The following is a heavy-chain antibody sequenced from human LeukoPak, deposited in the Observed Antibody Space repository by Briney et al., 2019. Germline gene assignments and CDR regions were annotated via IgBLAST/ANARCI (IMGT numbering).Heavy chain of an antibody. V-gene: IGHV4-31*03. CDR1: GGSISSGGYY. CDR3: ASTITETTDY. J-gene: IGHJ4*02. CDR2: IYYSGST. Sequence: SETLSLTCTVSGGSISSGGYYWSWIRQHPGKGLEWIGYIYYSGSTYYNPSLKSRVTISVDTSNNQFSLKLSSVSAADTAVYYCASTITETTDYWGQGTLVTVSS. D-gene: IGHD4-17*01.